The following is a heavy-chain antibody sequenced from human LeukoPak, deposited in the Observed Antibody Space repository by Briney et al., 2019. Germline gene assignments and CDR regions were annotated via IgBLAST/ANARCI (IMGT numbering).Heavy chain of an antibody. D-gene: IGHD3/OR15-3a*01. V-gene: IGHV3-21*01. CDR1: GFAFSSYS. J-gene: IGHJ6*02. CDR3: ARDRFFGLSDTYYYGMDV. CDR2: ITSSRSYT. Sequence: PGGSLRLSCAASGFAFSSYSMNWVRQAPGKGLEWVSSITSSRSYTYYADSVKGRFTISRDNAKNSLYLQMNSLRAEDTAVYYCARDRFFGLSDTYYYGMDVWGQGTTVTVSS.